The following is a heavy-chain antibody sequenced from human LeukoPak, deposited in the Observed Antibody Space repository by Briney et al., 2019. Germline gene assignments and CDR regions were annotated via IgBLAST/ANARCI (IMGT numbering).Heavy chain of an antibody. CDR3: ATTTTVTTNNWFDP. Sequence: PGGSLRLSCAASGFTFSSYSMNWVRQAPGKGLEWVSSISSSSSYIYYADSVKGRFTISRDNAKNSLYLQMNSLRAEDTAVYYCATTTTVTTNNWFDPWGQGTLVTVSS. J-gene: IGHJ5*02. V-gene: IGHV3-21*01. D-gene: IGHD4-17*01. CDR2: ISSSSSYI. CDR1: GFTFSSYS.